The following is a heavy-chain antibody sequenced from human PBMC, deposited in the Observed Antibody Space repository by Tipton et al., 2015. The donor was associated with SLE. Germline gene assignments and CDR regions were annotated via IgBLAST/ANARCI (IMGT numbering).Heavy chain of an antibody. CDR2: IIFSSSTT. D-gene: IGHD2-2*01. CDR3: AKDSCSSTGSCYRRVDY. V-gene: IGHV3-23*03. CDR1: GFTFSSSA. Sequence: SLRLSCAASGFTFSSSAMSWVRQAPGKGLEWVSIIFSSSTTYYADSVKGRFTISRDNSRNTLYLEMNSLRTEDTAVYYCAKDSCSSTGSCYRRVDYWGQGTLVTVSS. J-gene: IGHJ4*02.